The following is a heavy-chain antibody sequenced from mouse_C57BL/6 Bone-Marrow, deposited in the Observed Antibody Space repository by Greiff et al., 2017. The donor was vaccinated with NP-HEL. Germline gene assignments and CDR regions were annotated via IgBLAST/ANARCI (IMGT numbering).Heavy chain of an antibody. J-gene: IGHJ4*01. CDR1: GFTFSDYG. V-gene: IGHV5-17*01. Sequence: EVKLVETGGGLVKPGGSLKLSCAASGFTFSDYGMHWVRQAPEKGLEWVAYISSGSSTIHYADTVKGRFPISRDNAKNTLSLQRTSLRSEDTAMYYCARRYRGLYYYAMDYWGQGTSVTVSS. CDR3: ARRYRGLYYYAMDY. CDR2: ISSGSSTI. D-gene: IGHD2-12*01.